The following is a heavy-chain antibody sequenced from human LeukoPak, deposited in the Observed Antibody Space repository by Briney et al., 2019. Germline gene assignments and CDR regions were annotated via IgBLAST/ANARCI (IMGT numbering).Heavy chain of an antibody. CDR2: INIDGSST. V-gene: IGHV3-74*01. CDR1: GFTFSSYW. D-gene: IGHD2-2*01. J-gene: IGHJ4*02. CDR3: ARVRYCSSTSCYVYFDY. Sequence: PGGSLRLSCAASGFTFSSYWMHWVRQAPGKGLVWVSRINIDGSSTDYADSVKGRSTISRDNAKNTLYLQLNSLRAEDTAVYYCARVRYCSSTSCYVYFDYWGQGTLVTVSS.